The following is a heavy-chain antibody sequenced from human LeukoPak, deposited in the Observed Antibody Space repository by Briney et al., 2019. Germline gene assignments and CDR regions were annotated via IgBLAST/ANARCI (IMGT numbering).Heavy chain of an antibody. CDR2: IYYSGST. J-gene: IGHJ6*02. V-gene: IGHV4-59*01. Sequence: SETLSLTCTVSGGSISSYYWSWIRQPPGKGLEWIGYIYYSGSTNYNPSLKSRVTISVDTSKNQFSLKLSSVTAADTAVCYCARDLRGSGSDYYYYGMDVWGQGTTVTVSS. CDR1: GGSISSYY. CDR3: ARDLRGSGSDYYYYGMDV. D-gene: IGHD1-26*01.